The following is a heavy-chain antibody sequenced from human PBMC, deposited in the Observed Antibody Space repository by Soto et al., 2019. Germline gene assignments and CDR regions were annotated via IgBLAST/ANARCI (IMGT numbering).Heavy chain of an antibody. J-gene: IGHJ4*02. V-gene: IGHV4-61*01. CDR2: IYYSGST. CDR1: GGSVSSGSYY. D-gene: IGHD2-15*01. CDR3: GRESTPFDY. Sequence: SETLSLTCTVSGGSVSSGSYYWSWIRKPPGKGLEGIGYIYYSGSTNYNPSPKSRVTISADTSKTQFSLKVSSVTAADTAVYYWGRESTPFDYWGRECLVTVSS.